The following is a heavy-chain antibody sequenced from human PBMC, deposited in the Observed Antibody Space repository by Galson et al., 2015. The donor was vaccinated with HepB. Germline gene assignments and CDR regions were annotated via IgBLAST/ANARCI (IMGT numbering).Heavy chain of an antibody. V-gene: IGHV3-9*01. CDR2: ISWNSGSI. D-gene: IGHD5-18*01. CDR1: GFTFSNYA. J-gene: IGHJ4*02. CDR3: AKAPGYSYGFG. Sequence: SLRLSCAASGFTFSNYAMSWVRQAPGKGLEWVSGISWNSGSIGYADSVKGRFTISRDIAKNSLYLQMNSLRAEDTALYYCAKAPGYSYGFGWGQGTLVTVSS.